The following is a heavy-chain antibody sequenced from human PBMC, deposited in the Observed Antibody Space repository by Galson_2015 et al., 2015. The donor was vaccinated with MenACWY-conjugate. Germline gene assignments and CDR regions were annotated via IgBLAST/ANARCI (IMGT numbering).Heavy chain of an antibody. CDR1: GFTFSSYA. V-gene: IGHV3-33*01. CDR2: IWYDGSNK. Sequence: SLRLSCAASGFTFSSYAMHWVRQAPGKGLEWVAVIWYDGSNKYYADSVKGRFTISRDNSKNTLYLQMNSLRAEDTAVYYCAREGATMVRGATYYYCMDVWGQGTTVTVSS. D-gene: IGHD3-10*01. CDR3: AREGATMVRGATYYYCMDV. J-gene: IGHJ6*02.